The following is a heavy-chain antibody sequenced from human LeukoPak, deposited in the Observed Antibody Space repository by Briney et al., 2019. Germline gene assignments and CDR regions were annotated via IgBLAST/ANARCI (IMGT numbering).Heavy chain of an antibody. V-gene: IGHV4-39*01. D-gene: IGHD7-27*01. CDR2: IYYSGST. J-gene: IGHJ6*02. Sequence: SETLSLTCTVSGGSISSSSYYWGWIRQPPGMGLEWIGRIYYSGSTYYNPSLKSRVTISVDTSKNQFSLKLSSVTAADTAVYYCARQFKRLGIVGYYYHGMDVWGQGTTVTVSS. CDR3: ARQFKRLGIVGYYYHGMDV. CDR1: GGSISSSSYY.